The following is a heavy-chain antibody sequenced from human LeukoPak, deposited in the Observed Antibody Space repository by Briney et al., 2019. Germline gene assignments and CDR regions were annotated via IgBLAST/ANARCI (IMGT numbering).Heavy chain of an antibody. CDR3: AREDGSSGVLDYYYGMDV. J-gene: IGHJ6*02. CDR1: GFTFSSYG. D-gene: IGHD6-13*01. CDR2: IWYDGSNK. Sequence: GGSLRLSCAASGFTFSSYGMHWVRQAPGKGLEWVAVIWYDGSNKYYADSVKGRFTISRDNSKNTLYLQMNSLRGEDTAVYYCAREDGSSGVLDYYYGMDVWGQGTTVTVSS. V-gene: IGHV3-33*08.